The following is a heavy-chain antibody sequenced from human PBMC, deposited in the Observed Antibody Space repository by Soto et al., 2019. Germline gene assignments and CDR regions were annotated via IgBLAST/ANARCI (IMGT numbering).Heavy chain of an antibody. D-gene: IGHD1-26*01. J-gene: IGHJ4*02. V-gene: IGHV3-48*02. CDR1: GFTFSSYS. CDR3: ARGPAHSGSTYYFDY. Sequence: EVQLVESGGGLVQPAGSLRLSCAASGFTFSSYSMNWVRQAPGKGLEWVSYISSSSSTIYYADSVKGRFTISRDNAKNSLYLQMKSLRDEDTGVYYCARGPAHSGSTYYFDYWGQGTLVTVSS. CDR2: ISSSSSTI.